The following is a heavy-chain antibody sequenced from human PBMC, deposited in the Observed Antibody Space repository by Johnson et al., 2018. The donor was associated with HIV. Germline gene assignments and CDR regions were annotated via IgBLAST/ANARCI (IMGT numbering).Heavy chain of an antibody. CDR3: AKDVGNYWPNAFDI. V-gene: IGHV3-30*02. CDR1: GFVFSDYV. J-gene: IGHJ3*02. CDR2: IRYDGSGK. D-gene: IGHD3-22*01. Sequence: VQLVESGGGVVQPGGSLTLSCEASGFVFSDYVMHWVRQAPGKGLDWVTFIRYDGSGKYYADSVNGRFTIYRDNSKNTLYLQMNSLRAEDTAVYYCAKDVGNYWPNAFDIWGQGTTVTVSS.